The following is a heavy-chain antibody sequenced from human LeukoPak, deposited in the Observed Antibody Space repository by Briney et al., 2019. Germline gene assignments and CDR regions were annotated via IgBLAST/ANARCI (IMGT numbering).Heavy chain of an antibody. V-gene: IGHV4-59*01. CDR2: IYYSGST. CDR3: VSLSRSRGYAFDI. J-gene: IGHJ3*02. D-gene: IGHD3-3*02. CDR1: GVSISSYY. Sequence: PSETLSLTCTVSGVSISSYYWSWIRQPPGKGLEWIGYIYYSGSTNYNPSLKSRVTISVDTPKNQFSLKLSSVTAADTAVYYCVSLSRSRGYAFDIWGQGTMVTVSS.